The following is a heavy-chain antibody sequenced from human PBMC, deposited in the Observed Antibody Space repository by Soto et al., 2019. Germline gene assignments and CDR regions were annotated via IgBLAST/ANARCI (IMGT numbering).Heavy chain of an antibody. J-gene: IGHJ4*02. CDR2: IRGDGGQT. CDR3: ARDGGLYSDDFFAY. V-gene: IGHV3-23*01. CDR1: GFTFTSYG. D-gene: IGHD2-15*01. Sequence: GGSLRLSCTASGFTFTSYGMGWVRQAPGKGLQWVSTIRGDGGQTHYTDSVKGRFSISGDHSKNTVYLQMGSLRAEDTAMYFCARDGGLYSDDFFAYWGQGTQVTVSS.